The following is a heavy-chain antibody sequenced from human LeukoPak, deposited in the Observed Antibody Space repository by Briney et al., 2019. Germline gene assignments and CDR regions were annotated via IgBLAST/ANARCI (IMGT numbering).Heavy chain of an antibody. Sequence: GGSPRLSCAASGFTLSTHDMSWVRQSPGKGLEWVSGISSSGGSTHYADSVKGRFTLSRDSSKNTLYLQMSSLRAEDTAVYYCAGKRAYSGNNLDYWGQGTLVIVSS. V-gene: IGHV3-23*01. CDR1: GFTLSTHD. CDR2: ISSSGGST. J-gene: IGHJ4*02. D-gene: IGHD5-12*01. CDR3: AGKRAYSGNNLDY.